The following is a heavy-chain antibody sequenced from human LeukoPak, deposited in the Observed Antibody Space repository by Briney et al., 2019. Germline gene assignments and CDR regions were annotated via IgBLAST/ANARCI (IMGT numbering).Heavy chain of an antibody. Sequence: PGGSLRLSCEASGFSMSVYWMSWVRQAPGKGLEWVSDIGDSGATTYYADSVKGRFTISRDNSKNTLYLQMSSLRAEDTAVYFCASFHYYGSGAYYLSYWGQGTLVTVSS. CDR2: IGDSGATT. CDR1: GFSMSVYW. D-gene: IGHD3-10*01. J-gene: IGHJ4*02. V-gene: IGHV3-23*01. CDR3: ASFHYYGSGAYYLSY.